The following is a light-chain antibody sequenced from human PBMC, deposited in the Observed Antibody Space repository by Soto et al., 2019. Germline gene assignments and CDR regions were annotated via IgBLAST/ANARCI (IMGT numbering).Light chain of an antibody. J-gene: IGKJ1*01. CDR2: DAS. Sequence: EFVLTQSPGTLSLSPGERATLSCRASQTVRNNYLAWYQQKPGQAPRLLIYDASSRATGIPDRFSGSGSGTDFTLTISRLEPEDFAVYYCQQYGSLSWTFGQGTKVDIK. CDR1: QTVRNNY. V-gene: IGKV3-20*01. CDR3: QQYGSLSWT.